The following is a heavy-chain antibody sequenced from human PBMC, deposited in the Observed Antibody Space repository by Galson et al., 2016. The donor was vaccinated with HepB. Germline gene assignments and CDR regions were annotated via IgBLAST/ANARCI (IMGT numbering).Heavy chain of an antibody. V-gene: IGHV3-30*03. J-gene: IGHJ4*02. CDR1: GFTFSSYG. Sequence: SLRLSCAASGFTFSSYGMHWVRRAPGKGLEWVAVISYDGSNKYYADSVKGRFTISRDNSKNTLYLQMNSLRAEDTAVYYCATPYYDFWSGYNPIDYWGQGTLVTVSS. CDR3: ATPYYDFWSGYNPIDY. CDR2: ISYDGSNK. D-gene: IGHD3-3*01.